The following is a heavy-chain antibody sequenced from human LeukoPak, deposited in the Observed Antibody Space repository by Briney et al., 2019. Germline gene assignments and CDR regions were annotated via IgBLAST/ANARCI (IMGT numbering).Heavy chain of an antibody. Sequence: SETLSLTCTVSGGSISSYYWSWIRQPPGKGLEGIGYINYSGNSEYNPSLKSRVTISVDRSKKQVSLKMRSVTAADTAVYYCARLDCISDTCYNYWALGALVTVSS. CDR1: GGSISSYY. CDR3: ARLDCISDTCYNY. CDR2: INYSGNS. J-gene: IGHJ4*02. D-gene: IGHD2-21*01. V-gene: IGHV4-59*08.